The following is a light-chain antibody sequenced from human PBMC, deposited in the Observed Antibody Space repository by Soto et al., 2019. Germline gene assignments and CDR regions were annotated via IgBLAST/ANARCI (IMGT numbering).Light chain of an antibody. CDR1: QSISRS. Sequence: DIQMTQSPPSLSASVGDRVTITCRAIQSISRSLSWYQQKPGKAPNLLIYAASSLQSGVPSRFSGSGSGTDFTLTISSLQPEDFATYYCQQSYSTPVTFGQGTKVEIK. CDR3: QQSYSTPVT. CDR2: AAS. J-gene: IGKJ1*01. V-gene: IGKV1-39*01.